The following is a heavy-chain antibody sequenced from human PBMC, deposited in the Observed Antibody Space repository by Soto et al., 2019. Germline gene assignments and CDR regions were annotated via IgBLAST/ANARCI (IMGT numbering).Heavy chain of an antibody. D-gene: IGHD2-15*01. Sequence: TLSLTGPVSGGTVRTTRYYWSGIRKPGGKGLDWIGFVYYSGNTYYAPSLNSRVSISMDTSKNQFSLNLKSVTAADTATYYCARVQYQDIVTAYSPRRSIDYWGQGALVT. J-gene: IGHJ4*02. V-gene: IGHV4-39*07. CDR1: GGTVRTTRYY. CDR3: ARVQYQDIVTAYSPRRSIDY. CDR2: VYYSGNT.